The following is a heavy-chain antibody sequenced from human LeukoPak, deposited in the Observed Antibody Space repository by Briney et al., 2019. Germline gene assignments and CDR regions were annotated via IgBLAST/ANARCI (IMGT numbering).Heavy chain of an antibody. J-gene: IGHJ4*02. D-gene: IGHD3-16*01. CDR3: ATTVGSYSDY. Sequence: SETLSLTCTVSGGSISSGGYYWSWIRQHPGKGLEWIGYIYYSGSTYYNPSLKSRVTMSVDTSENQFSLKLGSVTAADTAVYYCATTVGSYSDYWSQGTLVTVSS. CDR2: IYYSGST. V-gene: IGHV4-31*03. CDR1: GGSISSGGYY.